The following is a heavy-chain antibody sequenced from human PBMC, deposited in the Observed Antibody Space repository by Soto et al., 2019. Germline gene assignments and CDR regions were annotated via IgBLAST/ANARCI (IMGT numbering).Heavy chain of an antibody. CDR3: AKIAAAGYYYYYYGMEV. Sequence: PGGSLRLSCASSVFTFSSYGMHCVRHSPGKWLEWVAVISYDGSNKYYADSVKGRFTISRDNSKNTLYLQMNRLRDEDTAVYYCAKIAAAGYYYYYYGMEVWGQGTTVNVSS. V-gene: IGHV3-30*18. CDR1: VFTFSSYG. J-gene: IGHJ6*01. D-gene: IGHD6-13*01. CDR2: ISYDGSNK.